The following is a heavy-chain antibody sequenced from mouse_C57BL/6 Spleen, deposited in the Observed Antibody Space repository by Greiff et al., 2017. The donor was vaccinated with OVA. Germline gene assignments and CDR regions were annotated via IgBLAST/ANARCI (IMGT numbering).Heavy chain of an antibody. CDR2: IYPTDSET. CDR3: ARRGAGLLDY. V-gene: IGHV1-61*01. D-gene: IGHD3-1*01. CDR1: GYTFTSYW. Sequence: QVQLQQPGAELVRPGSSVKLSCKASGYTFTSYWMDWVKQRPGQGLEWIGNIYPTDSETHYNQKFKDKATLTVDKSSSTAYMQLSSLTSEDSAVYYCARRGAGLLDYWGKGTTLTVSS. J-gene: IGHJ2*01.